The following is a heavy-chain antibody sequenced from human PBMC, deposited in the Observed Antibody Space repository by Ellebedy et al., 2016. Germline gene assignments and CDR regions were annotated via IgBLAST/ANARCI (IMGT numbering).Heavy chain of an antibody. D-gene: IGHD3-10*01. CDR2: TDHSGST. J-gene: IGHJ6*02. CDR3: ARGRVRGVVSYYYYGIDV. CDR1: GASVTSTTYY. V-gene: IGHV4-39*07. Sequence: SETLSLXXTVSGASVTSTTYYWGWIRHFLGKGLEWIGETDHSGSTNYDPSLKSRVTMSLDTSKNQFSLKLSSVTAADTAVYYCARGRVRGVVSYYYYGIDVWGQGTTVTVSS.